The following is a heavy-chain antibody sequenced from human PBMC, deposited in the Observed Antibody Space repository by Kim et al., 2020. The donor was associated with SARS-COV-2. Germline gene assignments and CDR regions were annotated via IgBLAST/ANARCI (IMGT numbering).Heavy chain of an antibody. CDR2: IIPIFGTA. Sequence: SVKVSCKASGGTFSSYAISWVRQAPGQGLEWMGGIIPIFGTANYAQKFQGRVTITADESTSTAYMELSSLRSEDTAVYYCARDEKRVLRFLEWLPSFDYWGQGTLVTVSS. CDR3: ARDEKRVLRFLEWLPSFDY. V-gene: IGHV1-69*13. CDR1: GGTFSSYA. D-gene: IGHD3-3*01. J-gene: IGHJ4*02.